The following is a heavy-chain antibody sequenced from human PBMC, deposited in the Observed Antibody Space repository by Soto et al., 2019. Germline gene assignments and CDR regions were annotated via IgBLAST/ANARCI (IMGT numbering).Heavy chain of an antibody. CDR1: GYTLTELS. Sequence: GASVKVSCKVSGYTLTELSMHWVRQAPGKGLEWMGGFDPEDGETIYAQKFQGRVTMTEDTSTDTAYMELSSLRSEDTAVYYCATAIPQFVEEIDYFDDWGQGTLVTVSS. J-gene: IGHJ4*02. CDR3: ATAIPQFVEEIDYFDD. V-gene: IGHV1-24*01. D-gene: IGHD2-2*02. CDR2: FDPEDGET.